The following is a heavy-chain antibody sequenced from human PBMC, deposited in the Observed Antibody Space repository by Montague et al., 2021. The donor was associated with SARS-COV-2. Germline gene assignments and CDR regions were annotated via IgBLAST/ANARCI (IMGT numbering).Heavy chain of an antibody. D-gene: IGHD6-19*01. CDR3: ARGGSYSSGWYGVDYYYGMDV. V-gene: IGHV4-31*03. J-gene: IGHJ6*02. Sequence: TLSLTCTVSGGSISSGDYYWSWIRQHPGKGLEWIGYIYYSGSTYYXPSLKSRVTISVDTSKNQFSLKLSSVTVADTAVYYCARGGSYSSGWYGVDYYYGMDVWGQGTTVTVSS. CDR1: GGSISSGDYY. CDR2: IYYSGST.